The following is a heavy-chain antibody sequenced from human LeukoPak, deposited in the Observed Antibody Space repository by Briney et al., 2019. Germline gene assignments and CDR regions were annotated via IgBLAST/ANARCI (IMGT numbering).Heavy chain of an antibody. Sequence: GASVKVSCKASGGTFSSYAISWVRQAPGQGLEWMGGIIPIFGTANYAQKFQGRVTITTDESTSTAYMELSSLRSEDTAVYYCARSTLGNGGYFDYWGQGTLVTVSS. CDR1: GGTFSSYA. CDR2: IIPIFGTA. V-gene: IGHV1-69*05. D-gene: IGHD7-27*01. J-gene: IGHJ4*02. CDR3: ARSTLGNGGYFDY.